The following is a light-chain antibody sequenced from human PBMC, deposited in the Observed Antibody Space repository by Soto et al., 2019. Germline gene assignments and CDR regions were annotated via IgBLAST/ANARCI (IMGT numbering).Light chain of an antibody. Sequence: EIVMTQSPATLSVSAGERAALSCRASQSVSRNLAWYQQKPGQAPRLLIDGASSRATGIPARFSGSGSGTEFTLTISSLQSEDFAVYYCHQSGDSPTFGQGTKVDIK. V-gene: IGKV3-15*01. J-gene: IGKJ1*01. CDR2: GAS. CDR3: HQSGDSPT. CDR1: QSVSRN.